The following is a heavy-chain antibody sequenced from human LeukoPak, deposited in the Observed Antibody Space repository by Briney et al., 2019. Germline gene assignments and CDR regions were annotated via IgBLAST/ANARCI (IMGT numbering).Heavy chain of an antibody. CDR3: ARGGSWRPFDY. V-gene: IGHV4-31*02. CDR1: GFTFSSYG. Sequence: LRLSCAASGFTFSSYGMHWIRQHPGKGLEWIGYIYYSGSTYYNPSLKSRVTISVDTSKNQFSLKLSSVTAADTAVYYCARGGSWRPFDYWGQGTLVTVSS. J-gene: IGHJ4*02. D-gene: IGHD6-13*01. CDR2: IYYSGST.